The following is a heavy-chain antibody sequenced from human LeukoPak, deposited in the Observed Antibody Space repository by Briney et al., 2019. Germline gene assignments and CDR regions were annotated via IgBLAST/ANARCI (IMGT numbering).Heavy chain of an antibody. CDR2: ISSSSYI. J-gene: IGHJ3*02. CDR1: GFTFSSYS. Sequence: GGSLRLSCAASGFTFSSYSMNWVRQASGKGLEWVSSISSSSYIYYADSVEGRFTISRDNAQNSLYLQMNSLRAEDTAAYYCARTPPAFDIWGQGTMVTVSS. D-gene: IGHD2-15*01. CDR3: ARTPPAFDI. V-gene: IGHV3-21*01.